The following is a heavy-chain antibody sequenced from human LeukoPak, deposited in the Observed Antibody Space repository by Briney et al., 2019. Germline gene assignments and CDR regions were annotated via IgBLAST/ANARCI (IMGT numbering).Heavy chain of an antibody. CDR2: IPFDGTYR. D-gene: IGHD3-10*01. J-gene: IGHJ4*02. CDR3: AKDWGREFASGSSYLDD. Sequence: GGSLRLSCAASGFTFRTYGMHWVRQAPGKGLEWVAVIPFDGTYRYYADSVKGRFTISRDNSENTLHLQMNSLRTEDTALYYCAKDWGREFASGSSYLDDWGLGTPVTVSS. CDR1: GFTFRTYG. V-gene: IGHV3-30*18.